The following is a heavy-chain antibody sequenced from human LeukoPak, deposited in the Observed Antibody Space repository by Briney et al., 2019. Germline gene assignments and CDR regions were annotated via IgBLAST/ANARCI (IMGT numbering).Heavy chain of an antibody. J-gene: IGHJ4*02. V-gene: IGHV3-15*01. CDR1: GFTFSNAW. CDR2: IKSKTDGGTT. CDR3: TTSRVGAASYR. Sequence: GGSLRLSCAAPGFTFSNAWMSWVRQAPGKGLKWIGRIKSKTDGGTTDYAAPVKGRFIISRDDSKNTLYLQMNSLKTEDTAVYYCTTSRVGAASYRWGQGTLVTVSS. D-gene: IGHD2-15*01.